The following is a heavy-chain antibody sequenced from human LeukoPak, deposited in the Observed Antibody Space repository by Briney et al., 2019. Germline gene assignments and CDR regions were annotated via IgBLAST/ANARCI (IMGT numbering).Heavy chain of an antibody. D-gene: IGHD5-18*01. V-gene: IGHV3-30*03. CDR3: ARDIGYSYGDDAFDI. CDR1: GFTFSSYW. Sequence: GGSLRLSCAASGFTFSSYWMSWVRQAPGKGLEWVAVISYDGSNKYYADSVKGRFTISRDNSKNTLYLQMDSLRAEDTAVYYCARDIGYSYGDDAFDIWGQGTMVTVSS. J-gene: IGHJ3*02. CDR2: ISYDGSNK.